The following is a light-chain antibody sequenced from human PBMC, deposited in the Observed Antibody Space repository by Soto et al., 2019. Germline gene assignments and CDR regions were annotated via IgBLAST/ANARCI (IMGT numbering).Light chain of an antibody. CDR3: QQYYSAPWT. J-gene: IGKJ1*01. CDR1: QSVLYSSNNKNF. Sequence: DIVMTQSPDSLAVSLGERATINCKSSQSVLYSSNNKNFLAWYQQKPGQPPKLLIYWASTRESGVPDRFGGSGSVTDFTLTISSLQAEDVAVYYCQQYYSAPWTFGQGTKVEIK. V-gene: IGKV4-1*01. CDR2: WAS.